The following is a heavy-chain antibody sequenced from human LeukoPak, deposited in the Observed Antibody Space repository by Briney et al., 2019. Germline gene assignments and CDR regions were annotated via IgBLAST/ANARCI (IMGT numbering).Heavy chain of an antibody. D-gene: IGHD2-2*01. CDR3: ATGQGYCSSTSCYDYFDY. V-gene: IGHV1-2*02. CDR1: GYTFTSYG. J-gene: IGHJ4*02. Sequence: ASVKVSCKASGYTFTSYGISWVRQAPGQGLEWMGWINPNSGGTNYAQKFQGRVTMTRDTSISTAYMELSRLRSDDTAVYYCATGQGYCSSTSCYDYFDYWGLGTLVTVSS. CDR2: INPNSGGT.